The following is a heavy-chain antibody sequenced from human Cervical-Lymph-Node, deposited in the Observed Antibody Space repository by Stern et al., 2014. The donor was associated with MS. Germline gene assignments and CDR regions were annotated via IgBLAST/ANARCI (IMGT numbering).Heavy chain of an antibody. CDR1: RFTFSSYA. D-gene: IGHD4-17*01. Sequence: EVQLVESGGGLVQPGGSLRLSCAASRFTFSSYALSLVRQAPGKGLDWVSAISGSGGSTYYADSVKGRFTISRDNSKNTLYLQMNSLRAEDPAVYYCAKSTVTSLSDYWGQGTLVTVSS. V-gene: IGHV3-23*04. J-gene: IGHJ4*02. CDR2: ISGSGGST. CDR3: AKSTVTSLSDY.